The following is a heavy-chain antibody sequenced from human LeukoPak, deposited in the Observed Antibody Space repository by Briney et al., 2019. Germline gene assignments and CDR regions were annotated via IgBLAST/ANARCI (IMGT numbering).Heavy chain of an antibody. CDR1: GGSFSGYY. J-gene: IGHJ4*02. Sequence: PSETLSLTCAVYGGSFSGYYWTWIRQPAGKGLEWIGRIYTSGNTNYNPSLKSRVTISVDKSKNQFSLKLSSVTAADTAVYYCARGYSSSWSLDYWGQGTLVTVSS. CDR3: ARGYSSSWSLDY. CDR2: IYTSGNT. D-gene: IGHD6-13*01. V-gene: IGHV4-59*10.